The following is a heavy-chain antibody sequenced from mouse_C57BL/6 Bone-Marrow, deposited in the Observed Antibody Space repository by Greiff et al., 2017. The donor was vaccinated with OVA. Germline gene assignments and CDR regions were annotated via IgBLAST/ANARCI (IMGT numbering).Heavy chain of an antibody. D-gene: IGHD6-1*01. V-gene: IGHV1-15*01. Sequence: VQLQQSGAELVRPGASVTLSCKASGYTFTDYEMHWVKQTPVHGLEWIGAIDPETGGTAYNQKFKGKAILTADKSSSTAYMQLSSLTSEDSAVYYCARSLDYWGQGTTLTVSS. J-gene: IGHJ2*01. CDR2: IDPETGGT. CDR3: ARSLDY. CDR1: GYTFTDYE.